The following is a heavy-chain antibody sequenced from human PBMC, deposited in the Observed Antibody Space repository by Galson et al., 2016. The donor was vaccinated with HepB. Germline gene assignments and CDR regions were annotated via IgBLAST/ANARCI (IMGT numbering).Heavy chain of an antibody. CDR1: GFTFSSST. CDR2: ITLGSSYI. V-gene: IGHV3-21*01. J-gene: IGHJ4*02. CDR3: ARERTIGGFDY. D-gene: IGHD1-26*01. Sequence: SLRLSCAASGFTFSSSTMNWVRQAPGKGLEWVSSITLGSSYIYYADSLKGRFTISRDNAKNSLYLQMNSLRAEDTAVYYCARERTIGGFDYWGQGTLVTVPS.